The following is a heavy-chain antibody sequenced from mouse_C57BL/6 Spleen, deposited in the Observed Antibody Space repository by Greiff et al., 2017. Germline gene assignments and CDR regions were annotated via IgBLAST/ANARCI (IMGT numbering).Heavy chain of an antibody. J-gene: IGHJ4*01. Sequence: QVQLQQSGAELVLPGASVQLSCKASGYNFTSYWMHWVKQRPGQGLEWIGEIDPSDSYTNYNQKFKGKSTLTVDKSSSTAYMQLSSLTSEDSAVYYCARGETYYKAMDYWGQGTSVTVSS. CDR1: GYNFTSYW. CDR2: IDPSDSYT. D-gene: IGHD2-12*01. V-gene: IGHV1-69*01. CDR3: ARGETYYKAMDY.